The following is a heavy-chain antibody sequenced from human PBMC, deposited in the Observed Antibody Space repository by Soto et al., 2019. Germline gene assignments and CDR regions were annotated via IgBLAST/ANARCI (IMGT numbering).Heavy chain of an antibody. CDR3: ARDKDDYYGSGRRPRYYGMDV. J-gene: IGHJ6*02. CDR1: GFTFSSYS. V-gene: IGHV3-48*02. CDR2: ISSSSSTI. Sequence: PGGPLRLSCAASGFTFSSYSMNWVRQAPGKGLEWVSYISSSSSTIYYADSVKGRFTISRDNAKNSLYLQMNSLRDEDTAVYYCARDKDDYYGSGRRPRYYGMDVWGQGTTVTVSS. D-gene: IGHD3-10*01.